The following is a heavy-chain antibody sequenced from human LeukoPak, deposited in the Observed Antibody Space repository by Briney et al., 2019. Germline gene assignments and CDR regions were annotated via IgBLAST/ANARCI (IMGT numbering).Heavy chain of an antibody. CDR3: ARDPSAGWNYS. Sequence: EASVKVSCKSSGGTFSSYAISWVRQAPGQGLEWMGGIIPIFGTANYAQKFQGRVTITADKSTSTAYMELSSLRSEDTAVYYCARDPSAGWNYSWGQGTLVTVSS. D-gene: IGHD1-7*01. CDR2: IIPIFGTA. CDR1: GGTFSSYA. V-gene: IGHV1-69*06. J-gene: IGHJ4*02.